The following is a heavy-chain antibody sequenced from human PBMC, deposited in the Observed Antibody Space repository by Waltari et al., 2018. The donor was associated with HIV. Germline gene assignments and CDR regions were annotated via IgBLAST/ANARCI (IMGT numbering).Heavy chain of an antibody. CDR2: IRSKAYGGTT. V-gene: IGHV3-49*04. CDR1: GSTFGGYA. D-gene: IGHD6-19*01. CDR3: TRDFSVAGTPRRFDY. J-gene: IGHJ4*02. Sequence: EVQRVESGGGLVQPGRSLRVPCTASGSTFGGYAMSWVSQAPGKGLEWVGFIRSKAYGGTTEYAASVKGRFTISRDDSKSIAYLQMNSLKTEDTAVYYCTRDFSVAGTPRRFDYWGQGTLVIVSS.